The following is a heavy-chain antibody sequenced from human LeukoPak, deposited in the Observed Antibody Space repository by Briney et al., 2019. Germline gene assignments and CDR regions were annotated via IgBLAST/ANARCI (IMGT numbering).Heavy chain of an antibody. V-gene: IGHV3-30*14. D-gene: IGHD3-10*01. CDR3: ARGITMVRGVIAPVDY. CDR1: GFTFSSYA. Sequence: GGSLRLSCAASGFTFSSYAMHWVRQAPGKGLEWVAVISYDGSNKYYADSVKGRFTISRDNSKNTLYLQMGSLRAEDMAVYYCARGITMVRGVIAPVDYWGQGTLVTVSS. CDR2: ISYDGSNK. J-gene: IGHJ4*02.